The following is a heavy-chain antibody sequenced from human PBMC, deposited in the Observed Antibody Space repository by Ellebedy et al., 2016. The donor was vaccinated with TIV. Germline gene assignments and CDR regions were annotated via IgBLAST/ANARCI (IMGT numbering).Heavy chain of an antibody. CDR3: ARHIEIWDYDSSGSASDAFDI. V-gene: IGHV5-51*01. CDR1: GYSFTSYW. D-gene: IGHD3-22*01. J-gene: IGHJ3*02. CDR2: IYPGDSDT. Sequence: GESLKISCKGSGYSFTSYWIGWVRQMPGKGLEWMGIIYPGDSDTRYSPSFQGQVTISADKSISTAYLQWSSLKASDTAMYYCARHIEIWDYDSSGSASDAFDIWGQGTMVTVSS.